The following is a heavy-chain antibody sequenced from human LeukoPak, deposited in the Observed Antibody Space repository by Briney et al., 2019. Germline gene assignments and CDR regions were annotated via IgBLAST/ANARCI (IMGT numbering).Heavy chain of an antibody. D-gene: IGHD3-3*01. V-gene: IGHV3-23*01. CDR1: GFTFSSYA. Sequence: GGSLRLSCAASGFTFSSYAMSWVRQAPGKGLEWVSAISGSGGSTYYADSVKGRFTISRDNSKNTLYLQMNSLRAEDTAVHYCAKGTAIFGVVPYYYYMDVWGKGTTVTVSS. J-gene: IGHJ6*03. CDR2: ISGSGGST. CDR3: AKGTAIFGVVPYYYYMDV.